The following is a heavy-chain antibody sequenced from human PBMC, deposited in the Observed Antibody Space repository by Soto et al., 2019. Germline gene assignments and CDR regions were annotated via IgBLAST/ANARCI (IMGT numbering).Heavy chain of an antibody. CDR2: IKGDGTEK. J-gene: IGHJ4*02. CDR1: GFTVGSYW. V-gene: IGHV3-7*01. Sequence: GSLRLSCAATGFTVGSYWMSWVRQAPGKGLEWVANIKGDGTEKYYVGSVKGRFTISRDNAQNSLFLQMNSLRAEDTAVYYCARDGPDSSGYYRLLDYWGQGTLVTVSS. CDR3: ARDGPDSSGYYRLLDY. D-gene: IGHD3-22*01.